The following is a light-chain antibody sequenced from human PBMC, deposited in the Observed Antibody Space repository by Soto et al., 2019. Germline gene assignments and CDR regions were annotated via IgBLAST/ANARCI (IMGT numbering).Light chain of an antibody. J-gene: IGKJ4*01. CDR1: QSVDIY. Sequence: GLTQSQVTLSLSPGETATRVCKASQSVDIYLGWFQQKPGQAPRVLIYDATNRAGGVPDRFSGSGSGTDFTLTISSLEAEDSAVYYCQQRDIWPPLTFGGGTKLEIK. CDR3: QQRDIWPPLT. V-gene: IGKV3-11*01. CDR2: DAT.